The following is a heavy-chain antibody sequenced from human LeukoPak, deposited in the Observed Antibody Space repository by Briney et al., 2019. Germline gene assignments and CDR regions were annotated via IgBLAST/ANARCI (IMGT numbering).Heavy chain of an antibody. CDR3: ASWGVVVPAAMGAFDI. J-gene: IGHJ3*02. V-gene: IGHV4-38-2*02. CDR2: IHHSSST. Sequence: SETLSLTCSVSGYSIGSGYFWGWMRQPPGKRLEWIGSIHHSSSTFYNPSLRSRVTMSLDTSKNQFSLKLSSVTAADTAVYYCASWGVVVPAAMGAFDIWGQGTMVTVSS. CDR1: GYSIGSGYF. D-gene: IGHD2-2*01.